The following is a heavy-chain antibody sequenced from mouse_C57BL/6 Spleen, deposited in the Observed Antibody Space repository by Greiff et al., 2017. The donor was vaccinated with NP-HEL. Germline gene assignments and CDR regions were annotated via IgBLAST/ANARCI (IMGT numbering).Heavy chain of an antibody. J-gene: IGHJ3*01. CDR1: GYTFTSYW. CDR2: IDPSDSET. CDR3: ARGNYYGSSYLAWFAY. V-gene: IGHV1-52*01. Sequence: VQLKQPGAELVRPGSSVKLSCKASGYTFTSYWMHWVKQRPIQGLEWIGSIDPSDSETHYNQKFKDKATLTVDKSSSTAYMQLSSLTSEDSAVYYCARGNYYGSSYLAWFAYWGQGTLVTVSA. D-gene: IGHD1-1*01.